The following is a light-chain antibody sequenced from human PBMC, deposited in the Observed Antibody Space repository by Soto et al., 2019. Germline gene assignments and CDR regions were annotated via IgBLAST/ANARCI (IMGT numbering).Light chain of an antibody. J-gene: IGLJ2*01. CDR1: SSDVGGYNY. CDR3: CSYAGSYTPV. V-gene: IGLV2-11*01. CDR2: DVS. Sequence: QSALTQPRSVSGSPGQSVTISCTGTSSDVGGYNYVSWYQQHPGKAPKLMIYDVSKRPSGVPDRFSGSKSGNTASLTISGLQAVDEADYYCCSYAGSYTPVFGGGANVTVL.